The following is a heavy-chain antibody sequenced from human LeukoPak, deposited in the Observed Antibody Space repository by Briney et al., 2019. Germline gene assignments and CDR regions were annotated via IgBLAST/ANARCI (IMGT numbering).Heavy chain of an antibody. J-gene: IGHJ4*02. CDR1: GFSVSGKF. CDR3: ASGDGYLQPY. CDR2: IHYDGKI. V-gene: IGHV3-53*01. D-gene: IGHD2-21*01. Sequence: GGSLRLSCAASGFSVSGKFMSWVRQAPGKGLEWVSIIHYDGKIRYAGSVGGRFTIYRDDSENTLFLQMNSLRVDDAAVYFCASGDGYLQPYWGQGTLVTVSS.